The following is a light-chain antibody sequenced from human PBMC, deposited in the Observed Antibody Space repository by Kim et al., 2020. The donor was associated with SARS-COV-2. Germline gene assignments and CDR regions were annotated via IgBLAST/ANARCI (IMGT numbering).Light chain of an antibody. CDR1: QSISSW. V-gene: IGKV1-5*03. CDR2: KAS. CDR3: QQYNTYSRT. J-gene: IGKJ1*01. Sequence: DIQMTQSPSTLSASVGDRVTITCRASQSISSWLAWYQQKPGRAPKLLISKASNLESGVPSRFSGSGSGTEFTLTISSLQPDDFATYYCQQYNTYSRTFGQGTKVDSK.